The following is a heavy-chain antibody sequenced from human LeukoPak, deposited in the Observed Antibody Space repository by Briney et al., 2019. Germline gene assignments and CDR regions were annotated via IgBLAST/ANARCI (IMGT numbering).Heavy chain of an antibody. CDR2: ISWNSGSI. Sequence: PGRSLRLSCAASGFTFHDFAIHSVRQAPGKGLEWVSGISWNSGSISYADSVKGRFTISRDNAKNSLFLQMTSLRAEDTALYYCAKELYSTTYGFPFDYWGQGTLVTVSS. D-gene: IGHD3-10*01. CDR1: GFTFHDFA. CDR3: AKELYSTTYGFPFDY. J-gene: IGHJ4*02. V-gene: IGHV3-9*01.